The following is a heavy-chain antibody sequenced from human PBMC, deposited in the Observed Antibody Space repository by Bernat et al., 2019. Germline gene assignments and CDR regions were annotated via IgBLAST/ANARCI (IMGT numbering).Heavy chain of an antibody. CDR3: ARDRETMASAANYYYDYGMEV. CDR1: YTFTGYY. J-gene: IGHJ6*02. D-gene: IGHD4/OR15-4a*01. Sequence: YTFTGYYMHWVRQAPGQGLEWMGWINPNSGGTNYAQKFQGWVTMTRDTSISTAYMELSRLRSDDMAVYYCARDRETMASAANYYYDYGMEVWG. CDR2: INPNSGGT. V-gene: IGHV1-2*04.